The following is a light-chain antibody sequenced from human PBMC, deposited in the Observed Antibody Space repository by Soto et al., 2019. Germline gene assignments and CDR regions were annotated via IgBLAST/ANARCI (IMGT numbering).Light chain of an antibody. CDR2: AAS. CDR1: QSISSY. Sequence: DIQMTQSPSSLSASVGDRVTITCRASQSISSYLNWYQQKPGKAPKLLIYAASSLQSGVPPRFSGSGSGTDFTLTISSLQPEDFATYYCQQSYSTPFYTFGQGTKLEIK. J-gene: IGKJ2*01. V-gene: IGKV1-39*01. CDR3: QQSYSTPFYT.